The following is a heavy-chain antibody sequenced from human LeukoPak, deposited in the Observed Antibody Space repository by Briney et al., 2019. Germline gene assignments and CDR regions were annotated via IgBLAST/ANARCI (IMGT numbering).Heavy chain of an antibody. V-gene: IGHV1-8*03. J-gene: IGHJ5*02. CDR1: GYTFTSYD. Sequence: ASVKVSCKASGYTFTSYDINWVRQATGQGLEWMGWMNPNSGNTGYAQKFQGRVTITRNTSISTAYMELSSLRSEDTAVYYCARGVQYYDFWSGSWRLGLHPQQAANWFDPWGQGTLVTVSS. D-gene: IGHD3-3*01. CDR2: MNPNSGNT. CDR3: ARGVQYYDFWSGSWRLGLHPQQAANWFDP.